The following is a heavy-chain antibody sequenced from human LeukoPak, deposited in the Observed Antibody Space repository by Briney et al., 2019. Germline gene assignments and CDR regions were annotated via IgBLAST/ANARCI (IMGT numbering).Heavy chain of an antibody. V-gene: IGHV3-53*01. D-gene: IGHD2-15*01. CDR2: IYSGGST. Sequence: GGSLRLSCAASGFTVSSNYMSWVRRAPGKGLEWVSVIYSGGSTYYADSVKGRFTISRDNSKNTLYLQMNSLRAEDTAVYYCARPYCSGGSCYSPASVWGQGTLVTVSS. CDR3: ARPYCSGGSCYSPASV. J-gene: IGHJ4*02. CDR1: GFTVSSNY.